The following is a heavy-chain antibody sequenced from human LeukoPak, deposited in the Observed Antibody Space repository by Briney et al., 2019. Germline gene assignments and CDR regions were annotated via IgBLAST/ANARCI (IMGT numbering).Heavy chain of an antibody. D-gene: IGHD3-3*01. CDR3: ATCHYDFWSGYYGKVLYFDY. CDR2: IKQDGSEK. V-gene: IGHV3-7*01. Sequence: PGGSLRLSCAASGFTFSSYWMSWVRQAPGKGLEWVANIKQDGSEKHYVDSVKGRFTISRDNAKNSLYLQMNSLRAEDTAVYYCATCHYDFWSGYYGKVLYFDYWGQGTLVTVSS. CDR1: GFTFSSYW. J-gene: IGHJ4*02.